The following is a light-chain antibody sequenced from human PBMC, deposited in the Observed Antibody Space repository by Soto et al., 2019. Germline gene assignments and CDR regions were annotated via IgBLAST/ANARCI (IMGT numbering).Light chain of an antibody. CDR1: QVISTS. CDR2: AAS. V-gene: IGKV1-9*01. Sequence: DMQLTQSPSFLSPSTGESVTITCRASQVISTSLAWYQEKPGKAPKLLIYAASTMESGVPSRFSGTVSGTEFSLTITSLQPEDFATYYCQQHFDSPLTFGEGTRLEIK. J-gene: IGKJ5*01. CDR3: QQHFDSPLT.